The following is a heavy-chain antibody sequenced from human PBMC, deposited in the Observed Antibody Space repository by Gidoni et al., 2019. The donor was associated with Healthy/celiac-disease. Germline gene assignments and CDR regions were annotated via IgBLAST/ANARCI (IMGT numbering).Heavy chain of an antibody. CDR2: IYYSGST. D-gene: IGHD3-22*01. CDR3: ARETYYYDSSGYYSFDY. CDR1: GGPTSSGDYY. V-gene: IGHV4-30-4*01. Sequence: QVQLQESGPGLVKPSQTLSLTCTVSGGPTSSGDYYWSWIRQPPGKGLEWIGYIYYSGSTYYNPSLKSRVTISVDTSKNQFSLKLSSVTAADTAVYYCARETYYYDSSGYYSFDYWGQGTLVTVSS. J-gene: IGHJ4*02.